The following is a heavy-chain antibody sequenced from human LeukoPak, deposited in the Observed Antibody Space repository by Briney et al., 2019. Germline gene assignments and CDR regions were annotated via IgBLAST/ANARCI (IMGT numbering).Heavy chain of an antibody. D-gene: IGHD2-21*01. CDR3: ASSIVVTDRGLVAFDI. CDR1: GFTVSSNY. Sequence: GGSLRLSCAASGFTVSSNYMSWVRQAPGKGLEWVSVIYSGGSTYYADPVKGRFTISRDNSKNTLYLQMNSLRAEDTAVYYCASSIVVTDRGLVAFDIWGQGTMVTVSS. CDR2: IYSGGST. V-gene: IGHV3-53*01. J-gene: IGHJ3*02.